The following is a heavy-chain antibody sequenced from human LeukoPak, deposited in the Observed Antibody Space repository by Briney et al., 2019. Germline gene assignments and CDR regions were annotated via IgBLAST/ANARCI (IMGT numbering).Heavy chain of an antibody. CDR2: INHSGST. CDR3: AGRREMAPRRKYYFDY. J-gene: IGHJ4*02. V-gene: IGHV4-34*01. CDR1: GGSFSGYY. D-gene: IGHD5-24*01. Sequence: PSETLSLTCAVYGGSFSGYYWSWIRQPPGKGLEWIGEINHSGSTNYNPSLKSRVTISVDTSKNQFSLKLSSVTAADTAMYYCAGRREMAPRRKYYFDYWGQGTLVTVSS.